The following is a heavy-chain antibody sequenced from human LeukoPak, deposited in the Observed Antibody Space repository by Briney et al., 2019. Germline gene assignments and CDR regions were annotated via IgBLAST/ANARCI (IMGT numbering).Heavy chain of an antibody. D-gene: IGHD3-16*01. Sequence: GESLKISCKGSGYSFTSYWIGWVRQMPGKGLEWMGIIYPGDSDTRYSPSFQGQVTISADKSISTAYLQWSSLKASDTAMYYSALRREAEGDWFDPWGQGTLVTVSS. V-gene: IGHV5-51*01. CDR1: GYSFTSYW. CDR3: ALRREAEGDWFDP. CDR2: IYPGDSDT. J-gene: IGHJ5*02.